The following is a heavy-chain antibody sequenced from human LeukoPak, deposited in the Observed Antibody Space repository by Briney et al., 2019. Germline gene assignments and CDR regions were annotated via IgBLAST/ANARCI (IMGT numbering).Heavy chain of an antibody. D-gene: IGHD2-2*02. J-gene: IGHJ4*02. Sequence: PGGSLRLSCAASGFTFSSYAMSWVRQAPGKGLEWVSAISGSGGSTYYADSVKGRFTISRDNSKNTLYLQMNSLRAEDTAVYYCAKQLDYQLLYTPAFDYWGQGTLVTVSS. CDR3: AKQLDYQLLYTPAFDY. CDR2: ISGSGGST. V-gene: IGHV3-23*01. CDR1: GFTFSSYA.